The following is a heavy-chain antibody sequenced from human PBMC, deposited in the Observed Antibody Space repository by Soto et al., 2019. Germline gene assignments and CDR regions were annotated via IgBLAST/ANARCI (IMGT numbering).Heavy chain of an antibody. D-gene: IGHD1-7*01. CDR2: IYTSGST. Sequence: SETPSLTCTVSGGSISSYYWSWIRQPAGKGLEWIGRIYTSGSTNYNPSLKSRVTMSVDTSKNQFSLKLSSVTAADTAVYYCAREAGTSFSVRDFDYWGQGTLVTVSS. CDR1: GGSISSYY. J-gene: IGHJ4*02. V-gene: IGHV4-4*07. CDR3: AREAGTSFSVRDFDY.